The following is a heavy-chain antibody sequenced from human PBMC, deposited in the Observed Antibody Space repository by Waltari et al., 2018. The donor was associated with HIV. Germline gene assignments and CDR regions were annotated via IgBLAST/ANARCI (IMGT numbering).Heavy chain of an antibody. CDR3: SRDTFGEYDF. V-gene: IGHV3-74*01. CDR1: GFSVTNYW. CDR2: INIDGRTI. Sequence: EVQLVQSGGGLIKPGGSLRPSCAASGFSVTNYWMHWVRQSPGKVLVWVSRINIDGRTIDYADSVKGLFTISRDSAKNTLSLQMNSLREEDTAVYYCSRDTFGEYDFWGQGALVTVSS. D-gene: IGHD3-3*01. J-gene: IGHJ4*02.